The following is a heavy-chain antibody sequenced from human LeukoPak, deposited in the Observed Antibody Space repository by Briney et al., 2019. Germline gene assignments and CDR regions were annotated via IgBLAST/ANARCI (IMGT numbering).Heavy chain of an antibody. CDR2: ISSSSYI. V-gene: IGHV3-21*01. D-gene: IGHD4-17*01. CDR1: GFTFSSYS. Sequence: GGSLRLSCATSGFTFSSYSMNWVRQAPGKGLEWVSSISSSSYIYYADSVKGRFTISRDNAKKSLYLQMNSLRAEDTAVYYCARDRLHYGEYEKTFDYWGQGTLVSVSS. J-gene: IGHJ4*02. CDR3: ARDRLHYGEYEKTFDY.